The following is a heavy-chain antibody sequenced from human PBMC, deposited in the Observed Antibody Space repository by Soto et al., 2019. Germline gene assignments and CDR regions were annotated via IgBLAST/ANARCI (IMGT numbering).Heavy chain of an antibody. D-gene: IGHD1-7*01. CDR1: GDSVSSNSAA. V-gene: IGHV6-1*01. CDR2: TYYRSRWYN. J-gene: IGHJ6*03. CDR3: AGTTSHYWYYMDV. Sequence: QVQLQESGPGLVKPSQTLSLTCAISGDSVSSNSAAWNWIRQSPSRGLEWLGRTYYRSRWYNDYAVAVRSRITVNPDTSKNQFSLQLTSVTPEDTAVYYCAGTTSHYWYYMDVWGKGTTVTVSS.